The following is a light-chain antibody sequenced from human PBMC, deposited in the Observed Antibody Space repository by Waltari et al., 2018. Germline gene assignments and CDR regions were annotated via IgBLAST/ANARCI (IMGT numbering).Light chain of an antibody. Sequence: DIVMTQSPDSLAVALGERATINCKSSQSVLYSSDNRTYLAWYQQKPGQPPNLLIYWASTRESGVPDRFSGSGSGTDFTLTISSLQAEDVAVYYCQQYYITPLSFGGGTKVEIK. CDR2: WAS. CDR1: QSVLYSSDNRTY. V-gene: IGKV4-1*01. J-gene: IGKJ4*01. CDR3: QQYYITPLS.